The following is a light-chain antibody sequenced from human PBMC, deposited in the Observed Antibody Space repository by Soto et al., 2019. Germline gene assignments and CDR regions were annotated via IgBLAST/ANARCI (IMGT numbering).Light chain of an antibody. CDR1: QSVSNNY. J-gene: IGKJ5*01. Sequence: EIVLTQSPGTLSLSPGERATLSCRASQSVSNNYLAWYQQKPGQAPRLLIYGASNRATGIPARFSGSGSGTDFTLTINSLEPEDFAVYYCQQRSSWLITFGQGTRLEIK. CDR3: QQRSSWLIT. V-gene: IGKV3-11*01. CDR2: GAS.